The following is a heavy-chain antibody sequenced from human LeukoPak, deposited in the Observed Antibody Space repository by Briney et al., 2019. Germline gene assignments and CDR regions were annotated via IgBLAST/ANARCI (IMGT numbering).Heavy chain of an antibody. J-gene: IGHJ3*02. CDR2: ISSRSSYI. Sequence: GGSLRLSCAASGFTFSSYSMNWVRQAPGKGLEWVSSISSRSSYIYYADSVKGRFTISRDNAKNSLYLQMNSLRAEDTAVYYCARARQSGMTYDAFDIWGQGTMVTVSS. CDR3: ARARQSGMTYDAFDI. D-gene: IGHD5-24*01. CDR1: GFTFSSYS. V-gene: IGHV3-21*01.